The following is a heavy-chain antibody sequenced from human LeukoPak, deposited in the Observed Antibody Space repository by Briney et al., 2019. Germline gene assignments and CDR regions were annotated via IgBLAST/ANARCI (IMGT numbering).Heavy chain of an antibody. Sequence: ASVKVSCKASGYTFTSYGISWVRQSPGQGLEWMGWISTYNGNTNYAQKVQGRVTMTTDTSTSTAYMELRSLRSDDTAVYYCARISNYYDSTGYECWGQGTLVTVSS. CDR3: ARISNYYDSTGYEC. CDR2: ISTYNGNT. V-gene: IGHV1-18*04. CDR1: GYTFTSYG. D-gene: IGHD3-22*01. J-gene: IGHJ4*02.